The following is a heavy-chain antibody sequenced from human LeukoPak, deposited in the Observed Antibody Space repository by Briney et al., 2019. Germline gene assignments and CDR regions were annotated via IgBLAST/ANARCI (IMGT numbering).Heavy chain of an antibody. CDR1: GYTFTGSY. V-gene: IGHV1-2*02. Sequence: ASVKVSCKASGYTFTGSYMHWVRQAPGQGLEWMGWINPNSGGTNYAQKFQGRVTMTRDTSISTAYMELSRLRSDDTAVYYCARQNSGYVEDAFDIWGQGTMVTVSS. CDR3: ARQNSGYVEDAFDI. J-gene: IGHJ3*02. D-gene: IGHD5-12*01. CDR2: INPNSGGT.